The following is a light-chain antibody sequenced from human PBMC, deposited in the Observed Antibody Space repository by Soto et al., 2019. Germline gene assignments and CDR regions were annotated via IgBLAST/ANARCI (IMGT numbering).Light chain of an antibody. CDR3: QQYNSYRT. J-gene: IGKJ1*01. CDR2: KAS. Sequence: DIQMTQSPSTLSASVGDRVTITCRASQSISSWLAWYQQKPGKAPKLLIYKASSLEIGVPSRFSGSGSGTEFTLTISSPQSDDFATYYCQQYNSYRTFGQGTKLEIK. CDR1: QSISSW. V-gene: IGKV1-5*03.